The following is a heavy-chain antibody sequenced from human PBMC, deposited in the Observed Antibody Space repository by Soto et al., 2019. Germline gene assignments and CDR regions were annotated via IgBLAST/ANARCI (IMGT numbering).Heavy chain of an antibody. Sequence: PSETLSLTCTVSGGSISSGGYYWSWIRQHPGKGLEWIGYIYYSGSTYYNPSLKSRVTISVDTSKNQFSLKLSSVTAADTAVYYCARDHYDILTGYYHNWFDPWGRETLVTVSS. V-gene: IGHV4-31*03. J-gene: IGHJ5*02. CDR2: IYYSGST. CDR1: GGSISSGGYY. D-gene: IGHD3-9*01. CDR3: ARDHYDILTGYYHNWFDP.